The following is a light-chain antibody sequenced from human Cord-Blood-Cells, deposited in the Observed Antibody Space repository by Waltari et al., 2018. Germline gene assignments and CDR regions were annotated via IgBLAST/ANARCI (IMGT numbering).Light chain of an antibody. V-gene: IGLV2-23*01. CDR2: EGS. Sequence: QSALNQPASVSGSPGQSITISCTGTSSDVGSYNLVSWYQQHPGKAPKLMIYEGSKRPSGFSNRFTGSKSGNTASLTISGLQAEDEADYYCCSYAGSSTWVFGGWTKLTVL. CDR1: SSDVGSYNL. CDR3: CSYAGSSTWV. J-gene: IGLJ3*02.